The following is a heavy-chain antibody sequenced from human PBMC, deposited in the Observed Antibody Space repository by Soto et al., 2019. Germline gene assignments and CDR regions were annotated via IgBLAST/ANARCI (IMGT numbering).Heavy chain of an antibody. CDR3: ARGETNYDFWSGYYNYYYYYYMDV. V-gene: IGHV1-8*01. CDR1: GYTFTSYD. J-gene: IGHJ6*03. D-gene: IGHD3-3*01. CDR2: MNPNSGNT. Sequence: ASVKVSCKASGYTFTSYDINWVRQATGQGLEWMGWMNPNSGNTGYAQKFQGRATMTRNTSISTAYMELSSLRSEDTAVYYCARGETNYDFWSGYYNYYYYYYMDVWGKGTTVTVSS.